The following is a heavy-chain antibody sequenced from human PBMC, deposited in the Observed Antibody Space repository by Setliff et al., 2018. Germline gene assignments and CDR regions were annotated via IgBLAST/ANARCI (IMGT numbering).Heavy chain of an antibody. V-gene: IGHV5-10-1*01. D-gene: IGHD1-26*01. J-gene: IGHJ6*03. CDR2: IEPSDSYT. Sequence: PGESLKISCKGSGYSFTRNWISWVRQMPGKGLEWMGRIEPSDSYTNYSPSFQGHVTISADKSISTAYVQWSNLKASDTAMYYCARLRGATSYYYMDVWGKGTTVTVSS. CDR3: ARLRGATSYYYMDV. CDR1: GYSFTRNW.